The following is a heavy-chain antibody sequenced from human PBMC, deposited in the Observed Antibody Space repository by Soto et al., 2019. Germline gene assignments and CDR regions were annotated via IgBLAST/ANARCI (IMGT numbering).Heavy chain of an antibody. CDR1: GFTISSSA. V-gene: IGHV3-23*01. CDR2: ISGTGTST. CDR3: AKRGDSTSWYWFDP. Sequence: EVQLLESGGGLVQPGGSLRLSCAASGFTISSSAMSWVRQAPGKGLEWVSAISGTGTSTYYADSVKGRFTISRDESKNTLYLQMSSLRAEDTALYYCAKRGDSTSWYWFDPWGQGTRVTVSS. D-gene: IGHD6-13*01. J-gene: IGHJ5*02.